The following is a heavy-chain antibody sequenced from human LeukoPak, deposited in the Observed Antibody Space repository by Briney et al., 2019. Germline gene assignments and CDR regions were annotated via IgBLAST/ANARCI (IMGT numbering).Heavy chain of an antibody. V-gene: IGHV3-74*01. CDR1: GFTFSTYW. Sequence: PGGSLRLSCAVSGFTFSTYWMHWVRQAPGKGLVWVSRINSDGSSTSYADSVKGRFTVSRDNSKNTLYLQMNSLRAEDTAVYYCTRAVEAWGQGTLVTVSS. CDR3: TRAVEA. CDR2: INSDGSST. J-gene: IGHJ4*02. D-gene: IGHD4-23*01.